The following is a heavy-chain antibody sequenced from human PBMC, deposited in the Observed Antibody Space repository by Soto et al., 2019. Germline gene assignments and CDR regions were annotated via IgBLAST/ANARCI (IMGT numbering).Heavy chain of an antibody. CDR3: ARLSSLYYNSDYGGYYFDY. D-gene: IGHD3-10*01. V-gene: IGHV4-31*03. J-gene: IGHJ4*02. CDR2: IFYSGNS. Sequence: QVQLQESGPGLVKPSQTLSLTCTVSGGSIRGGDYYWSWIRQHPGQGLEWIGYIFYSGNSFYNTSLKSGVTISVDTSKNQFSLQLSSVTAADTAIYYCARLSSLYYNSDYGGYYFDYWGQGTLVSVSS. CDR1: GGSIRGGDYY.